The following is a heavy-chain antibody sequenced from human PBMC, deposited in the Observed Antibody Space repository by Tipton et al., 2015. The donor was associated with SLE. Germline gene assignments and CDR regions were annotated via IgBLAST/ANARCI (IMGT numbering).Heavy chain of an antibody. D-gene: IGHD1-7*01. Sequence: SLRLSCTASGFTFRTENLNWVRQAPGKGLEWVSIIYGDGSTYYADSAKGRFTISRDNSRNTLYLEMNSLRPEDTAAYYCAKKMTGTFSHGLDAWGQGTTVNVSS. V-gene: IGHV3-53*05. CDR1: GFTFRTEN. J-gene: IGHJ6*02. CDR3: AKKMTGTFSHGLDA. CDR2: IYGDGST.